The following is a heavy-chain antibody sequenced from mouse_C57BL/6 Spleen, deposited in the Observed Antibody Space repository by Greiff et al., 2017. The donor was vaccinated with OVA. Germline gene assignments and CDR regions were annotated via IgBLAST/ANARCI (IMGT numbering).Heavy chain of an antibody. CDR1: GYSFTGYY. CDR2: INPSTGGT. Sequence: LVESGPELVKPGASVKISCKASGYSFTGYYMNWVKQSPEKSLEWIGEINPSTGGTTYNQKFKAKATLTVDKSSSTAYMQLKSLTSEDSAVYYCARNSLGRDYFDYWGQGTTLTVSS. D-gene: IGHD4-1*01. J-gene: IGHJ2*01. V-gene: IGHV1-42*01. CDR3: ARNSLGRDYFDY.